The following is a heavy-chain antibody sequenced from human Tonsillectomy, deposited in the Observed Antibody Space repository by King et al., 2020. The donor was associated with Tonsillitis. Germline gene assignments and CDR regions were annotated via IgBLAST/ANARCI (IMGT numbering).Heavy chain of an antibody. CDR3: ATTMGKAGGYYFDY. CDR1: GFTFSSYA. J-gene: IGHJ4*02. Sequence: VQLVESGGGLVQPGGSLRLSCAASGFTFSSYAMSWVRQAPGKGLEWVSGISGSDGSTYYADSVKGRFTISRDNSKNTLYLHMNSLRAEDSAVYYCATTMGKAGGYYFDYWGQGTLDTVSS. V-gene: IGHV3-23*04. D-gene: IGHD7-27*01. CDR2: ISGSDGST.